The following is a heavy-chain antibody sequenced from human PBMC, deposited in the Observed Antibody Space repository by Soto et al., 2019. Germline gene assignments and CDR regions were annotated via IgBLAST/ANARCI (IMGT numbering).Heavy chain of an antibody. V-gene: IGHV4-39*01. CDR1: VGSISSSSFY. CDR2: IYYSGST. Sequence: PSETLSLTCTVSVGSISSSSFYWGWIRQPPGKGLEWIGSIYYSGSTYYNPSLKSRVTISVDTSKNQFSLKLSSVTAADTAVYYCARSYYDFWSGYFLNWFDPWGQGTLVTVSS. CDR3: ARSYYDFWSGYFLNWFDP. J-gene: IGHJ5*02. D-gene: IGHD3-3*01.